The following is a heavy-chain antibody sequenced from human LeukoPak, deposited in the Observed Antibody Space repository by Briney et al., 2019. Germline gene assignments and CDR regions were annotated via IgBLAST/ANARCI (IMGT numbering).Heavy chain of an antibody. D-gene: IGHD2-8*01. V-gene: IGHV3-21*01. J-gene: IGHJ4*02. Sequence: GGSLRLSCAASGFTFSTYSMNWVRQAPGKGLEWVSFISTSSSYIYSADSVKGRFSISRDNAKNSLYLQINSLRAEDTAVYYCARLAGGGYCTNGVCDIDYWGQGTLVTVSS. CDR3: ARLAGGGYCTNGVCDIDY. CDR1: GFTFSTYS. CDR2: ISTSSSYI.